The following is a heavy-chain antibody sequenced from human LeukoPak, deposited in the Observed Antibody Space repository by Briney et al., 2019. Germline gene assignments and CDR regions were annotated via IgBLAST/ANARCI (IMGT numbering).Heavy chain of an antibody. CDR2: MYDREKT. CDR1: GLTFSSYW. D-gene: IGHD2-21*02. CDR3: ARDSQIRLLLNDYDVFDV. J-gene: IGHJ3*01. Sequence: LRLSCAASGLTFSSYWMHWVRQLPGKGLEWIGYMYDREKTDYNPSLRSRVIISLDTSKNQFSLKLNSVTAADTAVYYCARDSQIRLLLNDYDVFDVWGQGTVVTVSS. V-gene: IGHV4-34*09.